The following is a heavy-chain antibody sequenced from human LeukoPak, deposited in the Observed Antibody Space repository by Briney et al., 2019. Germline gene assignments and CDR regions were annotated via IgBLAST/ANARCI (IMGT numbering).Heavy chain of an antibody. J-gene: IGHJ4*02. CDR2: INHSGST. D-gene: IGHD2-2*01. CDR3: AAFTYCSSTSCVYFDY. V-gene: IGHV4-34*01. CDR1: GGSCSGYY. Sequence: SETLSLTCAVYGGSCSGYYWSWIRQPPAKELAWIGEINHSGSTNYNPSLKSRVTISVDTSKNQFSLKLSSVTAADTAVYYCAAFTYCSSTSCVYFDYWGQGTLVTVSS.